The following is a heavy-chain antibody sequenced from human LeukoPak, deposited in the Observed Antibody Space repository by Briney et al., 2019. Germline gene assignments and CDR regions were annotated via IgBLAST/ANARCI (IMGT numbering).Heavy chain of an antibody. J-gene: IGHJ4*02. CDR2: IYTTGNT. CDR3: ARHVPAAKTIDY. CDR1: GGSISHYY. Sequence: SETLSLTCTVSGGSISHYYWSWIRQPAGKGLEWIGRIYTTGNTNYNPSLKSRVTMSVDTSENQVSLNLNSMTAADTAVYYCARHVPAAKTIDYWGQGTLVTVSS. D-gene: IGHD2-2*01. V-gene: IGHV4-4*07.